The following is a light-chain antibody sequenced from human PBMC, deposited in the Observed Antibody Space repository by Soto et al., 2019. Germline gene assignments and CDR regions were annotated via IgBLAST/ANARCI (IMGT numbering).Light chain of an antibody. Sequence: IQVTQSPSTLSASVGDRVTITCLASQPISTWLAWYQEKPGKAPKLLIYDASSLEGGVPSRFSGSGSGTECTLTISSLQPDDVSTYYCHQYNYYRPTLGQGTKVDI. CDR1: QPISTW. CDR3: HQYNYYRPT. CDR2: DAS. J-gene: IGKJ1*01. V-gene: IGKV1-5*01.